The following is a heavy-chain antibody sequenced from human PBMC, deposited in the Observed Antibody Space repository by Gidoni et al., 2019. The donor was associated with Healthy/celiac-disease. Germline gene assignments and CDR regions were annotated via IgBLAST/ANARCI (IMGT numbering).Heavy chain of an antibody. CDR2: IKSKTDGGTT. J-gene: IGHJ4*02. D-gene: IGHD5-18*01. CDR3: TTGYSYGYMLGY. CDR1: GFTFSNAW. Sequence: EVQLVESGGGLVKPGGSLRLSCAASGFTFSNAWMSWVRQAPGTGLEWVGRIKSKTDGGTTDYAAPVKGRFTISRDDSKNTLYLQMNSLKTEDTAVYYCTTGYSYGYMLGYWGQGTLFTVSS. V-gene: IGHV3-15*01.